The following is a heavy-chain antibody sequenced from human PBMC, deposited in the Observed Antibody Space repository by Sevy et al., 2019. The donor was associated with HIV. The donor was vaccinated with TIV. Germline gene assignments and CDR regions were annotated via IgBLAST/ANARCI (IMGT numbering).Heavy chain of an antibody. Sequence: ASVKVCCKASGGTFSSYAISWVRQAPGQGLEWMGGIIPIFGTANYAQKFQGRVTITADESTSTAYMELSSLRSEDTAVYYCARDRSGDCSSTSCYISWFDPRGQGTLVTVSS. D-gene: IGHD2-2*02. CDR3: ARDRSGDCSSTSCYISWFDP. V-gene: IGHV1-69*13. CDR1: GGTFSSYA. CDR2: IIPIFGTA. J-gene: IGHJ5*02.